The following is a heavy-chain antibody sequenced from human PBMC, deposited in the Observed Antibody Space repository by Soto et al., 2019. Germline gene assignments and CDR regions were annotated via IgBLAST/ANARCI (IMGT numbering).Heavy chain of an antibody. J-gene: IGHJ4*02. CDR1: GFTFSSYA. Sequence: VQLLESGGGLVQPGGSLRFSCAASGFTFSSYAMNWVRQAPGKGLEWVSVISGSSDSTYYADSVKGRFTISRDNSKNTLYLQMNSLRAEDTARYYCARRGSGSYYDYWGQGTLVTVSS. V-gene: IGHV3-23*01. CDR3: ARRGSGSYYDY. CDR2: ISGSSDST. D-gene: IGHD1-26*01.